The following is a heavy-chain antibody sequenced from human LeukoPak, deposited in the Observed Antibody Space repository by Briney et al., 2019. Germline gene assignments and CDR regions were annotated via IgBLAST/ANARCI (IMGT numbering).Heavy chain of an antibody. Sequence: SETLFLTCAASGGSISSGGYSWRWIRQPPRKGLEWIGYIYHSGSTYYNPSLKSRVTISVDRSKNQFSLKLSSVTAADTAVYYCARGGDYCSSTSCYNYGMDVWGQGTTVTVSS. CDR2: IYHSGST. J-gene: IGHJ6*02. V-gene: IGHV4-30-2*01. CDR1: GGSISSGGYS. CDR3: ARGGDYCSSTSCYNYGMDV. D-gene: IGHD2-2*01.